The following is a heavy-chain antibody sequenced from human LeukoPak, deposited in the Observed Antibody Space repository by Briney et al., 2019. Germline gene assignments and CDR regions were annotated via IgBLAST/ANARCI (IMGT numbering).Heavy chain of an antibody. J-gene: IGHJ6*03. V-gene: IGHV4-39*01. CDR3: ARHREITMVRGVNRKYYYYYMDV. CDR2: IDYNGNT. CDR1: GGSISSSSYY. Sequence: KPSETLSLTCTVSGGSISSSSYYWGWIRQPPGKGLEWIGSIDYNGNTNYNPSLKSRVTISVDTSKNQFSLKLSSVTAADTAVYYCARHREITMVRGVNRKYYYYYMDVWGKGTTVTISS. D-gene: IGHD3-10*01.